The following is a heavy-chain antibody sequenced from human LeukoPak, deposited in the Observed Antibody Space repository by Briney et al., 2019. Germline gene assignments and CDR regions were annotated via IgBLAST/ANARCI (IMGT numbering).Heavy chain of an antibody. J-gene: IGHJ4*02. CDR2: IYYSGRT. CDR1: GGSITSGDNY. V-gene: IGHV4-30-4*01. D-gene: IGHD3-22*01. Sequence: PSQTLSLTCTVSGGSITSGDNYWSWIRQPQGKGLEWIGDIYYSGRTFFTPSLKSRVSISIDTSKNQFSLRLTSVTAADTAIYFCARMDYDTSGHYYMGFDYWGQGALVTVSS. CDR3: ARMDYDTSGHYYMGFDY.